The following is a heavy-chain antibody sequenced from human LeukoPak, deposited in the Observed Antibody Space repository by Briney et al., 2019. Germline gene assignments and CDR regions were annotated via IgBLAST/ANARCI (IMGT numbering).Heavy chain of an antibody. V-gene: IGHV5-51*01. J-gene: IGHJ6*03. CDR3: ARVGGRHYHYFYMDV. CDR1: EYSFTNYW. Sequence: GESLKISCKTSEYSFTNYWIGWVRQTPGKGLEWMGAVYPGDSDTKYSPSFEGQVTISADTSINTPYLQWSSLKASDTAMYFCARVGGRHYHYFYMDVWGEGTAVAVSS. CDR2: VYPGDSDT. D-gene: IGHD3-16*01.